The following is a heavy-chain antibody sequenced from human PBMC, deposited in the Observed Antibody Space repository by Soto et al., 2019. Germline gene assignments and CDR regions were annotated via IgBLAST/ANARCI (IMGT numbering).Heavy chain of an antibody. D-gene: IGHD3-16*02. CDR1: GFIFSSYG. CDR3: ARGTSRYDYVWGSYPPFDY. Sequence: QVQLVESGGGVVQPGRSLRLSCAASGFIFSSYGMHWVRQAPGKGLEWVAVIWYDGSNKYYADSVKGRFTISRDNSKNTLYLQMNSLRAEDTAVYYCARGTSRYDYVWGSYPPFDYWGQGTLVTVSS. J-gene: IGHJ4*02. CDR2: IWYDGSNK. V-gene: IGHV3-33*01.